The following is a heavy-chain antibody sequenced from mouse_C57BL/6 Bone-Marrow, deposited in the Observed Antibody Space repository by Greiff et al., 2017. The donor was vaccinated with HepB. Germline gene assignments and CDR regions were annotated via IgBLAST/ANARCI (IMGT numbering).Heavy chain of an antibody. V-gene: IGHV5-17*01. CDR1: GFTFSDYG. CDR2: ISSGSSTI. CDR3: ARENWDVGDY. D-gene: IGHD4-1*01. Sequence: EVNVVESGGGLVKPGGSLKLSCAASGFTFSDYGMHWVRQAPEKGLEWVAYISSGSSTIYYADTVKGRFPISRDNAKNTLFLQMTSLSSEDTAMYYCARENWDVGDYWGQGTTLTVSS. J-gene: IGHJ2*01.